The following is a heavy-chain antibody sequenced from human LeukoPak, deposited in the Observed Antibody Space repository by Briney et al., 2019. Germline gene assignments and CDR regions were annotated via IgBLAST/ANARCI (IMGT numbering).Heavy chain of an antibody. J-gene: IGHJ4*02. V-gene: IGHV3-21*01. CDR2: ISSSSSYI. CDR1: GFTFSSYS. D-gene: IGHD3-22*01. Sequence: GGSLRLSCAASGFTFSSYSMNWVRQAPGKGLEWVSSISSSSSYIYYADSVKGRFTISRDNAKNSLYLQMNSLRAEDTAVYYCARDPYYYDSSGYYGEGFDYWGRGTLVTVSS. CDR3: ARDPYYYDSSGYYGEGFDY.